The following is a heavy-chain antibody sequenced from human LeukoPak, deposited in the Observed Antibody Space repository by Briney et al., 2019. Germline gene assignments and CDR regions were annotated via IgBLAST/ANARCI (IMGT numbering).Heavy chain of an antibody. V-gene: IGHV3-21*01. CDR2: ISSSSSYI. D-gene: IGHD1-26*01. CDR3: ASFWDSNDAFDI. J-gene: IGHJ3*02. CDR1: GFTFSSYS. Sequence: GGSLRLSCAASGFTFSSYSMNWVRQAPGKGLEWVSSISSSSSYIYYADSVKGRFTISRDNAKNSLYLQMNSLRAEDTAVYYCASFWDSNDAFDIWGQGTMVTVSS.